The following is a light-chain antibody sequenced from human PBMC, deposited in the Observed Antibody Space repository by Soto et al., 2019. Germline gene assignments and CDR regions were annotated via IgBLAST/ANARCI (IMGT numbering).Light chain of an antibody. CDR1: QSVSSY. Sequence: ENVFTQSPSTLSVSPGERATLSCRASQSVSSYLAWYQQKPGQAPRLLIYGASSRATGIPDRFSGSGSGTDFTLTISRLEPEDFAVYYCQQYGSSPGITFGQGTRLEI. V-gene: IGKV3-20*01. CDR3: QQYGSSPGIT. CDR2: GAS. J-gene: IGKJ5*01.